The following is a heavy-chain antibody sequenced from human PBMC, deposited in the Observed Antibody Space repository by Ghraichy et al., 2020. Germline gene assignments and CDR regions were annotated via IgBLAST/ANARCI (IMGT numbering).Heavy chain of an antibody. V-gene: IGHV4-34*01. D-gene: IGHD2-21*02. Sequence: SETLSLTCTSSGLSHGGYYWAWIRQSPGKGLEWIGEIDHSGTTKYNPTLNSRVTVSLDTSKKRFSLSLTSVTAADTAVYYCARGDCGGDCYSGAKSYYFYGMNVWGQGTAVIVSS. CDR3: ARGDCGGDCYSGAKSYYFYGMNV. CDR2: IDHSGTT. J-gene: IGHJ6*02. CDR1: GLSHGGYY.